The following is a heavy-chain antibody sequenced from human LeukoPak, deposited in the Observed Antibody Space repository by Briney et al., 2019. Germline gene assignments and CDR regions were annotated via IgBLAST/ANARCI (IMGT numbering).Heavy chain of an antibody. Sequence: SETLSLTCAVSNFSISSGYYWGWIRQPPGRGLEWIGSIYHSGNTYYNPSLKSRGTISIDTSKNQFSLKLTSVTAADTAVYYCARVWVGYVAAAGYRGQGTLVTVSS. CDR3: ARVWVGYVAAAGY. CDR1: NFSISSGYY. J-gene: IGHJ4*02. V-gene: IGHV4-38-2*01. D-gene: IGHD6-13*01. CDR2: IYHSGNT.